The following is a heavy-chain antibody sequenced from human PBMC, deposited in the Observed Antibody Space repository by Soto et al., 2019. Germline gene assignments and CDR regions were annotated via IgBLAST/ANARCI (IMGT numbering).Heavy chain of an antibody. D-gene: IGHD2-15*01. Sequence: GGSLRLSCAASGFTFSSYSMNWVRQAPGKGLEWVSYISSSSSTIYYADSVKGRFTISRDNAKNSLYLQMNSLRAEDTAVYYCAKILDAGGIDYWGQGTLVTVSS. V-gene: IGHV3-48*01. CDR3: AKILDAGGIDY. CDR2: ISSSSSTI. J-gene: IGHJ4*02. CDR1: GFTFSSYS.